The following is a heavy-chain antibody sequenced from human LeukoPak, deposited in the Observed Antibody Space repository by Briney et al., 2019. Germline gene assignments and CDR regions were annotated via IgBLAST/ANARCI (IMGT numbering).Heavy chain of an antibody. D-gene: IGHD3-9*01. CDR1: GYTFTGYY. V-gene: IGHV1-2*02. CDR3: ARDFGGDDDPIEDIAIPDYDILTGSPGFDY. Sequence: GASVTVSCKPSGYTFTGYYMHWVRQAPGQGLEWMGWINPNSGGTHFAQKFQGRVTITRDTSISTAYMELSGLRSDDTAVYYCARDFGGDDDPIEDIAIPDYDILTGSPGFDYWGQGTLVTVSS. CDR2: INPNSGGT. J-gene: IGHJ4*02.